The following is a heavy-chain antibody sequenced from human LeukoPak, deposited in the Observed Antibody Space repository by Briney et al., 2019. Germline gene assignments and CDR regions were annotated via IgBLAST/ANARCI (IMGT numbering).Heavy chain of an antibody. CDR1: EFSFTNFW. V-gene: IGHV3-7*04. CDR3: ARGDAFSGDH. CDR2: IHPEGNEK. J-gene: IGHJ4*02. Sequence: PGGSLRLSCAVSEFSFTNFWMSWVRQAPGRGLEWVANIHPEGNEKYHVESVKGRFTISRDNTKNLLFLQMNGLRVEDTAVYYCARGDAFSGDHWGQGTLVTVSS.